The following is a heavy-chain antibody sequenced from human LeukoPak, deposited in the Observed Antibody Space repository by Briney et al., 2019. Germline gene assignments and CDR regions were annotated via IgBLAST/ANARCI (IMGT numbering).Heavy chain of an antibody. CDR3: AKKPPGYRGPFDY. D-gene: IGHD6-13*01. CDR1: GFTFSSYS. J-gene: IGHJ4*02. CDR2: ISGSGGST. Sequence: GGSLRLSCAASGFTFSSYSMTWVRQAPGKGLEWVSAISGSGGSTYYADSVKGRFTISRDNSKNTLYLQMNSLRAEDTAVYYCAKKPPGYRGPFDYWGQGTLVTVSS. V-gene: IGHV3-23*01.